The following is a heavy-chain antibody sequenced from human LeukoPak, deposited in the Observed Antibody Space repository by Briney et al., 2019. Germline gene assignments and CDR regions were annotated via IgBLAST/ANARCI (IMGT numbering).Heavy chain of an antibody. Sequence: GGSLRLSCVVSGFTFSSYPMSWVRQAPGKGLEWVSVISESGDVTHYADSMKGLFTISRDNTKNTLNLQMNSLRDEDTAIYYCARDSSHYLGSSDYWGQGTLVTVSS. CDR2: ISESGDVT. D-gene: IGHD6-6*01. J-gene: IGHJ4*02. V-gene: IGHV3-23*01. CDR1: GFTFSSYP. CDR3: ARDSSHYLGSSDY.